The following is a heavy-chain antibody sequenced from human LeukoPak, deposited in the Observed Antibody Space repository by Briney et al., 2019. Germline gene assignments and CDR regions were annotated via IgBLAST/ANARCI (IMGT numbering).Heavy chain of an antibody. CDR2: INTNTGNP. CDR3: ARSPTKNYDFWSANYYYYMDV. J-gene: IGHJ6*03. CDR1: GYTFTSYY. V-gene: IGHV7-4-1*02. D-gene: IGHD3-3*01. Sequence: ASVKVSCKASGYTFTSYYMHWVRQAPGQGLEWMGWINTNTGNPTYAQGFTGQFVFSLDTSVSTAYLQISSLKAEDTAVYYCARSPTKNYDFWSANYYYYMDVWGKGTTVTVSS.